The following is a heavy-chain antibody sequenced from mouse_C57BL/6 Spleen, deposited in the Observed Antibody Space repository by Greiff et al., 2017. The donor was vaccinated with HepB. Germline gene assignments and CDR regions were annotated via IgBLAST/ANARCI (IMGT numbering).Heavy chain of an antibody. V-gene: IGHV1-19*01. D-gene: IGHD3-2*02. CDR2: INPYNGGT. CDR3: ARGGAQATMDY. J-gene: IGHJ4*01. CDR1: GYTFTDYY. Sequence: VQLKQSGPVLVKPGASVKMSCKASGYTFTDYYMNWVKQSHGKSLEWIGVINPYNGGTSYNQKFKGKATLTVDKSSSTAYMELNSLTSEDSAVYYCARGGAQATMDYWGQGTSVTVSS.